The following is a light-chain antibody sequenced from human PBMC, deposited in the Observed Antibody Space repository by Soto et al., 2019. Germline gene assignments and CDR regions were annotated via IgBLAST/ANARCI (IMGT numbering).Light chain of an antibody. J-gene: IGKJ1*01. Sequence: EMVLTQSSRTPALSSGERATLSRRASQSVRGSYLAWYQQKPGQAPRLLIFGAASRATGVPDRCSGSGAGTDFSLTISRLEPEDFAVYYCQQYGSSPPWTFGQGTKVDIK. V-gene: IGKV3-20*01. CDR2: GAA. CDR1: QSVRGSY. CDR3: QQYGSSPPWT.